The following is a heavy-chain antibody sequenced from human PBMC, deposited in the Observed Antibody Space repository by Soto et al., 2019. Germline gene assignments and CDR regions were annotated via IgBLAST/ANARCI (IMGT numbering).Heavy chain of an antibody. J-gene: IGHJ4*02. Sequence: AGGALRLSCAAFGFTLHKYTMGWGRQAPGKGLEWVAESFSSGGTQYADSVKGRFTISRDNSRNMVFLQMNGLRVEDTALYYCARDREPDGIWTFDSWGQGALGTVSS. CDR2: SFSSGGT. D-gene: IGHD3-9*01. V-gene: IGHV3-53*01. CDR1: GFTLHKYT. CDR3: ARDREPDGIWTFDS.